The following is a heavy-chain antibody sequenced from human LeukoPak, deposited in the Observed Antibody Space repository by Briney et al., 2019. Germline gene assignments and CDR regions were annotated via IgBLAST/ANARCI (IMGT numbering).Heavy chain of an antibody. J-gene: IGHJ4*02. V-gene: IGHV1-18*01. CDR2: ISAYNGNT. CDR3: ARDHRGGYGDYGLLGY. D-gene: IGHD4-17*01. Sequence: GASVKVSCKASGYTFTSYGISWVRQAPGQGLEWMGWISAYNGNTNYAQKLQGRVTMTTDTSTSTAYMELRSLRSDDTAVYYCARDHRGGYGDYGLLGYWGQGTLVTVSS. CDR1: GYTFTSYG.